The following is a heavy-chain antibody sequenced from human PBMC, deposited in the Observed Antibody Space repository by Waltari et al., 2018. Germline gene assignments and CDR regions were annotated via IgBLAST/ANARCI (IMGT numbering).Heavy chain of an antibody. J-gene: IGHJ6*02. CDR1: GGSLRGYY. Sequence: QVHLQQWGAGLLRPSATLSLICAVYGGSLRGYYWGWIRQPPGKGLEEIGEINHSPNSNYNPSLRSRVHMSIDTSQNQFSLQLTSVTAADTGVYYCVRLEDCTGPGGNCYSGAPFAVDVWGQGTTVTVPS. D-gene: IGHD2-8*02. CDR3: VRLEDCTGPGGNCYSGAPFAVDV. CDR2: INHSPNS. V-gene: IGHV4-34*01.